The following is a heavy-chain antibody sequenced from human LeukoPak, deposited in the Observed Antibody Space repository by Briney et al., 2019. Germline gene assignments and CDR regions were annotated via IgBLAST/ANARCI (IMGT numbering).Heavy chain of an antibody. CDR2: IYPGDSDT. CDR1: GYRFTSYW. CDR3: ATPQVSGWNFDY. Sequence: GESLKISCKGSGYRFTSYWIGWVRQMPGKGLEWMGSIYPGDSDTRYSPSFQGQVTISADKSITTAYLQWSSLKASDTTMYYCATPQVSGWNFDYWGQGTLVTVSS. J-gene: IGHJ4*02. V-gene: IGHV5-51*01. D-gene: IGHD6-19*01.